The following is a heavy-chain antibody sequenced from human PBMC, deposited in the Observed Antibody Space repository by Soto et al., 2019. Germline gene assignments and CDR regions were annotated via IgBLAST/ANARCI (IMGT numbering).Heavy chain of an antibody. CDR3: ARGEFSQRGYCPYYFDY. V-gene: IGHV4-61*01. CDR1: GGFVNSDTHS. CDR2: IYSGGST. D-gene: IGHD3-22*01. Sequence: ETLSLTCTVSGGFVNSDTHSWSWIRQTPGKRLEWIGFIYSGGSTKNPSLRSRVTMSVDTSKNQFSLKLSSVTAADTAVYYCARGEFSQRGYCPYYFDYWGQGTLVTVSS. J-gene: IGHJ4*02.